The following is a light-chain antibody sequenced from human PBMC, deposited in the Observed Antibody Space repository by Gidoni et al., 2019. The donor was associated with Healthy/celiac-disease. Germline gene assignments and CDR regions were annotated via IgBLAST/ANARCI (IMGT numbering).Light chain of an antibody. CDR2: GAS. CDR1: QRVSSH. Sequence: EILMTQSPATLSVSPGERATLSCRASQRVSSHLDWYQHKPGQAPRLLISGASTRATGIPARFSGSGSGTEFILTIRSLQSEDFAVYYCQQYNNWPPWTFGQGTKVEIK. CDR3: QQYNNWPPWT. V-gene: IGKV3-15*01. J-gene: IGKJ1*01.